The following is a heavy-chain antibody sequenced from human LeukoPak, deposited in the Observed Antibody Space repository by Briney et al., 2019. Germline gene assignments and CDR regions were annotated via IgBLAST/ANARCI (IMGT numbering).Heavy chain of an antibody. CDR1: GFTFSSYA. CDR3: AKDSGSYDTFDY. CDR2: ISYDGGNK. V-gene: IGHV3-30-3*01. J-gene: IGHJ4*02. Sequence: GGSLRLSCAASGFTFSSYAMHWVRQAPGKGLEWVAVISYDGGNKYYADSVKGRFTISRDNSKNTLYLQMNSLRAEDTAVYYCAKDSGSYDTFDYWGQGTLVTVSS. D-gene: IGHD1-26*01.